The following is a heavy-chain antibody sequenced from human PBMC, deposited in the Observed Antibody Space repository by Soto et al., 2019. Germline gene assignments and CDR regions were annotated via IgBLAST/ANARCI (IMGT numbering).Heavy chain of an antibody. V-gene: IGHV3-23*01. Sequence: VGSLRLSCAASGFTFSFYAMSCVRQAPGKGLEWVSAISGSGGSTYYADSVKGRFSISRDNSKNTLYLQMNSLRAEDTAVYYCAKVPRYDYIWGSYPLDYWGQGTLVTVSS. CDR2: ISGSGGST. D-gene: IGHD3-16*02. CDR1: GFTFSFYA. J-gene: IGHJ4*02. CDR3: AKVPRYDYIWGSYPLDY.